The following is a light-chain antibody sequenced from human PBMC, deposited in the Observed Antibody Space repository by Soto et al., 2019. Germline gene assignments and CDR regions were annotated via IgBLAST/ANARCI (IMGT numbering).Light chain of an antibody. V-gene: IGKV3-20*01. CDR1: QSVSRSY. Sequence: EIVLTQSPGTLSLSPGERATLSCRASQSVSRSYFAWYLQKPGQAPRLLIYGTSSRATGIPDRFSGSGSGTDFTLTIRRLEPEDFAVFYCQQYGSSPYTFGQGTKLEIK. CDR3: QQYGSSPYT. J-gene: IGKJ2*01. CDR2: GTS.